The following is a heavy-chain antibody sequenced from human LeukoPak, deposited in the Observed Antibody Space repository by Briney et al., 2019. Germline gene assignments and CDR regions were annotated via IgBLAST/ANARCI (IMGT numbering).Heavy chain of an antibody. V-gene: IGHV3-48*01. CDR2: IRSSSSTI. CDR3: ARDRLRYSSSWYSIFDY. J-gene: IGHJ4*02. Sequence: GGSLRLSCAASGFTFSSYSMNWVRQAPGKGLEWVSYIRSSSSTIYYADSVKGRFTISRDNAKNSLYLQMNSLRAEDTAVYYCARDRLRYSSSWYSIFDYWGQGTLVTVSS. D-gene: IGHD6-13*01. CDR1: GFTFSSYS.